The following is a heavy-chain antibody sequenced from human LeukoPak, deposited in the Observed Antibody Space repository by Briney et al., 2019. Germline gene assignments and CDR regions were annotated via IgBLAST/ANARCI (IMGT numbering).Heavy chain of an antibody. V-gene: IGHV3-43D*03. CDR1: GFTFDDYA. D-gene: IGHD3-10*01. CDR3: ARAFGELLPLDY. J-gene: IGHJ4*02. CDR2: ISWDGGST. Sequence: PGGSLRLSCAASGFTFDDYATHWVRQAPGKGLEWVSLISWDGGSTYYADSVKGRFTISRDNSKNSLYLQMNSLRAEDTALYYCARAFGELLPLDYWGQGTLVTVSS.